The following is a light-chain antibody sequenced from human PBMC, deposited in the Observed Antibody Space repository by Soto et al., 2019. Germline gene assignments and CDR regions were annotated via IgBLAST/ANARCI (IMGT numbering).Light chain of an antibody. V-gene: IGKV1-5*03. J-gene: IGKJ1*01. CDR2: KAS. Sequence: DIQMTQSPSTLSRSVGDRVTITCRASQTISSWLAWYQQKPGKAPKLLIYKASTLKSGVPSRFRGSGSGTEFTLTISSLQPDDFATHYSPHYNRYSEASGQVTKVDIX. CDR3: PHYNRYSEA. CDR1: QTISSW.